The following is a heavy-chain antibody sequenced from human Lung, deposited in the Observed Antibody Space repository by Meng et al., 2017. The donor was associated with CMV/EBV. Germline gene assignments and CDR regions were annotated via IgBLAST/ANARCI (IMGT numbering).Heavy chain of an antibody. Sequence: SLRLXXAASGFNFDDYAMHWVRQAPGKGLEWVSSITWNSDITDYADSVKGRFTISRDNAKNSLYLQMNSLRAEDTALYYCAKDRAAAGINYFDYWGQGXLVTVSS. CDR3: AKDRAAAGINYFDY. D-gene: IGHD6-13*01. CDR1: GFNFDDYA. J-gene: IGHJ4*02. CDR2: ITWNSDIT. V-gene: IGHV3-9*01.